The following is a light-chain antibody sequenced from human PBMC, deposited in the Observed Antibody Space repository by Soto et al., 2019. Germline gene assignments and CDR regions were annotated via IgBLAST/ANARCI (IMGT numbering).Light chain of an antibody. Sequence: EIVLTQSPGTLSLSPGEGATLSCRASQSLTSNYLAWYQQKPGQAPRLLIYGASIRATGIPDRFSGSGSGTDFTLTISRLEPEDFAVYHCQQYGTSLGTFGQGTKLEIK. CDR2: GAS. J-gene: IGKJ1*01. CDR3: QQYGTSLGT. V-gene: IGKV3-20*01. CDR1: QSLTSNY.